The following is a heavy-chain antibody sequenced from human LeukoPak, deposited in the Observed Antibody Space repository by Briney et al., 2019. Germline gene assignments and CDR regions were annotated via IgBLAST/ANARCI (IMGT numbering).Heavy chain of an antibody. CDR1: GFTFTSSA. CDR3: GADSMPRGVFSYAFDI. Sequence: SVKVSCKASGFTFTSSAMQWVRQARGQRLEWIGWIVVGSGDTNSAQKFQERVTITRDMSTRTAYMGLSSLRSEDTAVYYCGADSMPRGVFSYAFDIWGQGTMVTVSS. J-gene: IGHJ3*02. D-gene: IGHD3-10*01. V-gene: IGHV1-58*02. CDR2: IVVGSGDT.